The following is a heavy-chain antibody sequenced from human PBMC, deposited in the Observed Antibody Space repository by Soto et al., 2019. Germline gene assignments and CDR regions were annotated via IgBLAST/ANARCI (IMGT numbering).Heavy chain of an antibody. J-gene: IGHJ4*02. CDR1: GFTFSSYA. V-gene: IGHV3-23*01. Sequence: EVQLLESGGGLVQPGESLRLSCAASGFTFSSYAMSWVRQAPGKGLGWVSVISGSDDSTYYADSVKGRFTISRDNSKNTLYLQMNSLRAEDTAVCDCAKRSSSSTFDYWGQGTLVTVSS. D-gene: IGHD6-6*01. CDR3: AKRSSSSTFDY. CDR2: ISGSDDST.